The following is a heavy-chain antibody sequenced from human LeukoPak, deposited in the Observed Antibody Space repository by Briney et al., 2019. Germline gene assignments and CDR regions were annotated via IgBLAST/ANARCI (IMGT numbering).Heavy chain of an antibody. D-gene: IGHD4-17*01. J-gene: IGHJ6*02. CDR3: ARVRYYGDYVRTPPHYYGMDV. CDR2: ISSSSSYI. Sequence: PGGSLRLSCAASGFTFSSYSMNWVRQAPGKGLEWVSSISSSSSYIYYADSVKGRFTISRDNAKNSLYLQMNSLRAEDTAVYYCARVRYYGDYVRTPPHYYGMDVWGQGTTVTVS. V-gene: IGHV3-21*01. CDR1: GFTFSSYS.